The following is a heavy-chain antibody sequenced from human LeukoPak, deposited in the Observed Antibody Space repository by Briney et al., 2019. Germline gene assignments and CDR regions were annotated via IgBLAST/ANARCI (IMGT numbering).Heavy chain of an antibody. J-gene: IGHJ6*02. CDR1: GGTFISYA. CDR3: ATDIVVVTAKGEDYYYGMDV. D-gene: IGHD2-21*02. CDR2: IIPIFGTA. Sequence: AAVKVSCKASGGTFISYAISWVRQAPGQGLEWMGGIIPIFGTANYAQKFQGRVTITADESTSTAYMELSSLRSEDTAVYYCATDIVVVTAKGEDYYYGMDVWGQGTTVTVSS. V-gene: IGHV1-69*13.